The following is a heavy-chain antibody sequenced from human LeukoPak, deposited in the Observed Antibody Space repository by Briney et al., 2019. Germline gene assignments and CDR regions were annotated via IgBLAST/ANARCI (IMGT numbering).Heavy chain of an antibody. Sequence: ASVKVSCKASGYTFTSYYMHWARQAPGQGLEWMGVINPSGGTTNYAQKFQGRVTMTRDTSTSTVYMELSSLRSEDTAVYYCARGSTPSYYYDSSAHFDYWGQGTLVTVSS. CDR1: GYTFTSYY. CDR2: INPSGGTT. CDR3: ARGSTPSYYYDSSAHFDY. V-gene: IGHV1-46*01. J-gene: IGHJ4*02. D-gene: IGHD3-22*01.